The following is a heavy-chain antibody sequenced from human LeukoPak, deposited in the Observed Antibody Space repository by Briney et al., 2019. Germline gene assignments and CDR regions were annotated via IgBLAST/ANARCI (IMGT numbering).Heavy chain of an antibody. Sequence: GGSLTLSCAASGFTFSNAWMSWVRQAPGKGLEWVGRIKSKTDDGTTDYAAPVKGRFTISRDDSKNTLYLQMNSLKTDDTAVYYCVTDTKLDYFDYWGQGTPVTVSS. CDR1: GFTFSNAW. CDR3: VTDTKLDYFDY. V-gene: IGHV3-15*01. D-gene: IGHD2-8*01. J-gene: IGHJ4*02. CDR2: IKSKTDDGTT.